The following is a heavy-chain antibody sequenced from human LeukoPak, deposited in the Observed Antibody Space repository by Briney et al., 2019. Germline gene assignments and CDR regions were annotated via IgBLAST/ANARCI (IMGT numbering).Heavy chain of an antibody. CDR3: ARGPLRRSVNWFDP. CDR1: GYTFTTYD. J-gene: IGHJ5*02. V-gene: IGHV1-2*02. D-gene: IGHD6-6*01. CDR2: INPNSGGT. Sequence: ASVKVSCKASGYTFTTYDINWVRQAPGQGLEWMGWINPNSGGTNYAQKFQVRVTMTRDTSISTAYMELSRLRSDDTAVYYCARGPLRRSVNWFDPWGQGTLVTVSS.